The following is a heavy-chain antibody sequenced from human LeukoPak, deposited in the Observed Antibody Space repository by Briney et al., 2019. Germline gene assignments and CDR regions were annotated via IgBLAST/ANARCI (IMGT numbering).Heavy chain of an antibody. CDR2: ITNGGSTI. J-gene: IGHJ6*02. Sequence: GGSLRLSCAASRSTFSDYNMNWVRQAPGKGLEWVSYITNGGSTIHHADSVKGRFTISRDNAKKTLYLQMNSLRAEDTAVYYCARSIGLTGGGVDVWGQGTTVTVS. V-gene: IGHV3-11*01. CDR1: RSTFSDYN. CDR3: ARSIGLTGGGVDV. D-gene: IGHD3-9*01.